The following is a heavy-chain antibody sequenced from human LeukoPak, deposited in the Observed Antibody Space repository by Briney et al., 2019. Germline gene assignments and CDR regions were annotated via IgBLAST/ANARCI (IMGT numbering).Heavy chain of an antibody. CDR2: IYYSGST. Sequence: PSETLPLTCTVSGGSISSYYWSWIRQPPGKGLEWIGYIYYSGSTNYNPSLKSRVTISVDTSKNQFSLKLSSVTAADTAVYYCAREVGYYDSSGYMFDYWGQGTLVTVSS. CDR1: GGSISSYY. J-gene: IGHJ4*02. V-gene: IGHV4-59*01. D-gene: IGHD3-22*01. CDR3: AREVGYYDSSGYMFDY.